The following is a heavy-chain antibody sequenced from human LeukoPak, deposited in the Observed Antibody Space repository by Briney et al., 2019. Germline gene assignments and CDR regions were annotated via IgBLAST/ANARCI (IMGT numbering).Heavy chain of an antibody. D-gene: IGHD2-2*01. J-gene: IGHJ4*02. Sequence: GGSLRVSCAASGFIFSSDSMTWVRQAPGKRLEWGSLISGGGDVTYSADSVKGRFTISRDTSRNTLYLQMNSLRAEDTAVYYCAPCPAPYSCFGLQLGYWGQGTLVTVSS. CDR2: ISGGGDVT. CDR3: APCPAPYSCFGLQLGY. CDR1: GFIFSSDS. V-gene: IGHV3-23*01.